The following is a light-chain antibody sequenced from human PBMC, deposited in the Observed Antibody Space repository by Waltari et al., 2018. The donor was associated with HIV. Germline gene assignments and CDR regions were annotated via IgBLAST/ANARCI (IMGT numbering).Light chain of an antibody. CDR2: WAS. Sequence: DIVMTQSPDSLTLSLGERATISCKSSQTVFYISNNRNYLAWYQQKPGQPPKLLIYWASTRESGVPDRFSGSGSGTDCTLTINNLQAEDVAVYYCQQYYSNSWTFGQGTKLEIK. CDR1: QTVFYISNNRNY. J-gene: IGKJ2*02. V-gene: IGKV4-1*01. CDR3: QQYYSNSWT.